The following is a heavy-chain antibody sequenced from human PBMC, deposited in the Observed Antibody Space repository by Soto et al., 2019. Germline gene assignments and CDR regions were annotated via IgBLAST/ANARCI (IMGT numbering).Heavy chain of an antibody. Sequence: QEQLVESGGGLVRPGGSLRLSCAASGFTFSAYYMTWMRQAPGKGLEWVSYITSSSDYTNYAGSVKGRFTISRDNAKNSLYLQMNSLRVEDTAVDYCVREYYYGMDVWGQATTVTVSS. CDR2: ITSSSDYT. CDR3: VREYYYGMDV. CDR1: GFTFSAYY. V-gene: IGHV3-11*05. J-gene: IGHJ6*02.